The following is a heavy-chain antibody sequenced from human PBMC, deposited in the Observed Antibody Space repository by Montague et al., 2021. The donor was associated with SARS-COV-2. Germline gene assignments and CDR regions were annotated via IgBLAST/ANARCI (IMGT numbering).Heavy chain of an antibody. V-gene: IGHV4-39*01. CDR2: IYYSGST. J-gene: IGHJ4*02. CDR1: GGSISSSSYY. D-gene: IGHD3-10*01. Sequence: SETLSLTCTVSGGSISSSSYYWGWIRQPPGKGLEWIGSIYYSGSTYYNPSLKSRVTMSVDTSKNQFSLKLSSVTAADTAVYYCARREDYYGSGSYPNWGQGTLATVSS. CDR3: ARREDYYGSGSYPN.